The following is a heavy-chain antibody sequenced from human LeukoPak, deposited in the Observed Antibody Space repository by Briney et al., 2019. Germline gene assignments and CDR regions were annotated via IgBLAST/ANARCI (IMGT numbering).Heavy chain of an antibody. J-gene: IGHJ4*02. V-gene: IGHV3-33*01. CDR3: ARDNPSGGSSGWTGLDY. Sequence: GGSLRLSCAASGLTFSSYGMHWVRQAPGKGLEWVAVLWYDGSNNNYVDSVKGRFTISRDNSKNTLYLEMKSLRAEDTAVYYCARDNPSGGSSGWTGLDYWGQGTLVTVSS. CDR2: LWYDGSNN. D-gene: IGHD6-19*01. CDR1: GLTFSSYG.